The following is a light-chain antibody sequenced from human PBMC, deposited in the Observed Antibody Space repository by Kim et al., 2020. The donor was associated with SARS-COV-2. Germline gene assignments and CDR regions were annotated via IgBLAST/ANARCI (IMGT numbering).Light chain of an antibody. V-gene: IGLV10-54*01. J-gene: IGLJ3*02. CDR2: RNN. CDR3: SAWDSSLSAWV. CDR1: SNTVGNEG. Sequence: PTATLPRTGDSNTVGNEGAAWLQQHQGHPPKLLSYRNNNRPSGISERLSASRSGNTASLTITGLQPEDEADYYFSAWDSSLSAWVFGGGTQLTVL.